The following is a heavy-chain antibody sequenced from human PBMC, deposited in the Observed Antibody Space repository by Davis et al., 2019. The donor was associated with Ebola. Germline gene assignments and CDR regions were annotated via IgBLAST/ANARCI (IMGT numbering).Heavy chain of an antibody. CDR1: GGSFSGYY. CDR2: IYYSGST. Sequence: PSETLSLTCAVYGGSFSGYYWSWIRQPPGKGLEWIGYIYYSGSTNYNPSLKSRVTISVDTSKNQFSLKLSSVTAADTAVYYCAREGTVTTNYYYYGMDVWGQGTTVTVSS. V-gene: IGHV4-59*01. CDR3: AREGTVTTNYYYYGMDV. J-gene: IGHJ6*02. D-gene: IGHD4-17*01.